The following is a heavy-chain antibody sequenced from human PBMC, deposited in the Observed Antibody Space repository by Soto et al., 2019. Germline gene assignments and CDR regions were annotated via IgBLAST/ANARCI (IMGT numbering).Heavy chain of an antibody. V-gene: IGHV1-2*02. D-gene: IGHD1-7*01. Sequence: GASVKVSWKASVYTFTGDYMHWVRHAPRQGLEWMGWINPNSGGTNYAQRFQGRVTMTRDTAISTAYMELSMLRSDDTAVYYCARGRQRTNFLLKGFDPWGQGTLVTVS. CDR1: VYTFTGDY. J-gene: IGHJ5*02. CDR2: INPNSGGT. CDR3: ARGRQRTNFLLKGFDP.